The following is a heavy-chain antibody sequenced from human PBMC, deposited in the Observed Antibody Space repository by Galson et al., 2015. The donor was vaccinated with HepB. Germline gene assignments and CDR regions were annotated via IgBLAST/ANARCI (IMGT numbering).Heavy chain of an antibody. CDR3: AYSQTTVTSAFGN. V-gene: IGHV2-5*02. J-gene: IGHJ3*02. D-gene: IGHD4-11*01. CDR2: IYWDDTK. Sequence: PALVKPTQTLTLTCTCSGFSVTNNGVAVAWIRQPPGKALEWLTTIYWDDTKTFSPSLESRLTFTIDSSKNQVVLTLANVDPVDTATYFCAYSQTTVTSAFGNWGPGTMVTVAS. CDR1: GFSVTNNGVA.